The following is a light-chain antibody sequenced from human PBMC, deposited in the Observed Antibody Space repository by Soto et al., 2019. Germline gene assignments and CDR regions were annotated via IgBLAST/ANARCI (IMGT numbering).Light chain of an antibody. Sequence: DLQMTQSPSSLSASVGDRVTITCRASQSISSYLNWYQQKQGKAPKLLIYAASILQSGVPSRVSGSRSGTDFTLTISSLHPDDFAPYYCQQSYSTPYTCGRSTEMDIK. J-gene: IGKJ2*01. V-gene: IGKV1-39*01. CDR3: QQSYSTPYT. CDR1: QSISSY. CDR2: AAS.